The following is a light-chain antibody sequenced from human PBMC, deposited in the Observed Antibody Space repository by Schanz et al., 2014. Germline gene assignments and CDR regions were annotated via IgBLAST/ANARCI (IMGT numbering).Light chain of an antibody. Sequence: QSALTQPASVSGSPGQSITISCTGTTSDVGSYNLVSWYQQHPGKAPKLMIFDVSNRPSGVSNRFSGSKSGNTASLTVSGLQAEDEADYYCSSYAGSSTLVLFGGGTKLTVL. CDR1: TSDVGSYNL. CDR2: DVS. V-gene: IGLV2-23*02. CDR3: SSYAGSSTLVL. J-gene: IGLJ2*01.